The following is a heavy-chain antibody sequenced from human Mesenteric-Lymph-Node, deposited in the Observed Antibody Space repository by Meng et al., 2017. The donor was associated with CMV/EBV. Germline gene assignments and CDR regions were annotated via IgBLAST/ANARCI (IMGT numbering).Heavy chain of an antibody. CDR2: ISSGSIYT. V-gene: IGHV3-21*04. Sequence: GESLKISCAASELTFSRLNINWVRQAPGKGLEWVSSISSGSIYTYSPDSLKGRFTISRDNAKNSLYLQMNSLRAEDTAVYYCARDVLPAAIAGWFDPWGQGTLVTVSS. CDR3: ARDVLPAAIAGWFDP. J-gene: IGHJ5*02. CDR1: ELTFSRLN. D-gene: IGHD2-2*02.